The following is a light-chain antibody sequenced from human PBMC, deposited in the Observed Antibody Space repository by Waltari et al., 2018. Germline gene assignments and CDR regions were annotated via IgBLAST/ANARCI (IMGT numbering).Light chain of an antibody. V-gene: IGKV1-5*03. CDR3: QQYSNYYT. J-gene: IGKJ2*01. Sequence: DIQMTQSPSTLSASVGDTVTFTCRARASISTWLALYQQRPGKAPKLLIYKASYLETGVPSRFSGSGSGTEFILTISSLRPDDSATYYCQQYSNYYTFGQGTKLEIK. CDR1: ASISTW. CDR2: KAS.